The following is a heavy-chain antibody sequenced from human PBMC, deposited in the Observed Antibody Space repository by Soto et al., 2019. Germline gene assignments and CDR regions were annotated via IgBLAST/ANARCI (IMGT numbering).Heavy chain of an antibody. D-gene: IGHD2-21*02. V-gene: IGHV3-23*01. J-gene: IGHJ4*02. CDR3: AKSVKLAYCGGDCYSRFDY. CDR1: GFTFSSYA. Sequence: EVQLLESGGGLVQPGGSLRLSCAASGFTFSSYAMSWVRQAPGKGLEWVSAISGSGGSTYYADSVKGRFTISRDNSKNTLYLQMNSLRAEDTVVYYCAKSVKLAYCGGDCYSRFDYWGQGTLVTVSS. CDR2: ISGSGGST.